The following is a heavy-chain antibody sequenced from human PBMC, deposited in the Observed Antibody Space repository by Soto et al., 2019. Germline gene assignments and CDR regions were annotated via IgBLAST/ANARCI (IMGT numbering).Heavy chain of an antibody. D-gene: IGHD5-12*01. CDR1: GFTFRSYV. J-gene: IGHJ4*02. V-gene: IGHV3-23*05. CDR3: VKGRGGYDCDY. CDR2: IRGSGSGT. Sequence: EVQLLESGGGLVQPGGSLRLSCAPSGFTFRSYVMSLVRQAPGKGLEWVPAIRGSGSGTYYGDSVKGRFTISRDTTKNTLYVQMNSLSAEDTAVYYCVKGRGGYDCDYWGQGTLVTVSS.